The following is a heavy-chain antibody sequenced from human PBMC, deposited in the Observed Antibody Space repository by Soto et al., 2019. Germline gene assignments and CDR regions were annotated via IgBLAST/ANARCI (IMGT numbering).Heavy chain of an antibody. CDR2: IYYSGST. D-gene: IGHD3-10*01. CDR3: ARGSAILWFGDLTPVPNYYYMDV. Sequence: SETLSLTCTVSGGSISSYYWSWIRQPPGKGLEWIGYIYYSGSTNYNPSLKSRVTISVDTSKNQFSLKLSSVTAADTAVYYCARGSAILWFGDLTPVPNYYYMDVWGKGTTVTVSS. CDR1: GGSISSYY. V-gene: IGHV4-59*01. J-gene: IGHJ6*03.